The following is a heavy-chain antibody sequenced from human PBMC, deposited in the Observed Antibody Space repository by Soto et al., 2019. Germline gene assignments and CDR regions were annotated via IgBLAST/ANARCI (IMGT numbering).Heavy chain of an antibody. D-gene: IGHD1-26*01. CDR2: ISGSGGST. V-gene: IGHV3-23*01. Sequence: GGSLRLSCAASGFTFSNYDIYWVRQAPGKGLEWVSAISGSGGSTYYADSVKGRFTISRDNSKNTLYLQMNSLRAEDTAVYYCAKGQWVTFDYYYMDVWGKGTTVTVSS. CDR1: GFTFSNYD. J-gene: IGHJ6*03. CDR3: AKGQWVTFDYYYMDV.